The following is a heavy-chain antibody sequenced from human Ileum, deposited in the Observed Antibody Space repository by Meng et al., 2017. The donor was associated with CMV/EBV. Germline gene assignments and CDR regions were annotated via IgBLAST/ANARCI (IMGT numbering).Heavy chain of an antibody. J-gene: IGHJ4*02. CDR3: ARDRHEYDSYFDY. CDR1: GCSISSSRYY. CDR2: IYTSGST. Sequence: VHWEESGPGLVKRSQTLLLTGTSSGCSISSSRYYWSWIRQPAVKGLEWIGRIYTSGSTNYNPSLKSRVTISVDTSKNQFSLKMSSVTAADTAVYYCARDRHEYDSYFDYWGQGTLVTVSS. V-gene: IGHV4-61*02. D-gene: IGHD3-3*01.